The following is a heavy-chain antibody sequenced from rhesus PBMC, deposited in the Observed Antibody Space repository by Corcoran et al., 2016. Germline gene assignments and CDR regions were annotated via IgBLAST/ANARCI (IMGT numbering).Heavy chain of an antibody. V-gene: IGHV4-106*01. CDR3: AREGAGTALFFD. J-gene: IGHJ4*01. Sequence: QVQLQESGPGLVKPSETLSLTCAVSGGSISDDYYWSWIRQPPGKGLGWIGYIDGSGGGTNYNPSLKNRVTISIDTSKNQFSLKLSSVTAADTAVYYCAREGAGTALFFDWGQGVLVTVSS. CDR2: IDGSGGGT. CDR1: GGSISDDYY. D-gene: IGHD1-20*01.